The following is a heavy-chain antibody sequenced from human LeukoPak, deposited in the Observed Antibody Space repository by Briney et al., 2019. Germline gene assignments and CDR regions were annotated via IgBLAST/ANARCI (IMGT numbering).Heavy chain of an antibody. V-gene: IGHV3-23*01. CDR2: ISGSGGST. CDR3: AKRGEGVSNTWYMNNWFDP. D-gene: IGHD6-13*01. J-gene: IGHJ5*02. Sequence: GGSLRLSCAASGFTFSSYGMSWVRQAPGKGLEWVSAISGSGGSTYYADSVKGRFTISRDNSKNTLYLQMNSLRAEDTAVYYCAKRGEGVSNTWYMNNWFDPWGQGTLVTVSS. CDR1: GFTFSSYG.